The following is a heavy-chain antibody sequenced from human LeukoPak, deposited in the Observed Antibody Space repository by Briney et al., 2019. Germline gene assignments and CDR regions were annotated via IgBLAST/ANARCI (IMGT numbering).Heavy chain of an antibody. CDR1: GYTFTNYG. CDR2: ISYHNGNT. Sequence: GASVKVSCKASGYTFTNYGITWVRQAPGQGLEWMGWISYHNGNTNYAQKFQGRVTLTIDTSAATSNMELWNLRSDDTAVYYCARHYLGSGSEDYWGQGTLVTVSS. CDR3: ARHYLGSGSEDY. V-gene: IGHV1-18*01. D-gene: IGHD3-10*01. J-gene: IGHJ4*02.